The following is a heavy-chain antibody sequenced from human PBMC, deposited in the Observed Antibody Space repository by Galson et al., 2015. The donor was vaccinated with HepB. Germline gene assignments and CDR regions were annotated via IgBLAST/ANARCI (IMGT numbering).Heavy chain of an antibody. Sequence: SLRLSCAASGFTFSSYSMNWVRQAPGKGLEWVSYISSSSSTIYYADSVKGRFTISRDNAKNSLYLQMNSLRAEDTAVYYCAREVAYYDSSGYYPTVDYWGQGTLVTVSS. CDR1: GFTFSSYS. J-gene: IGHJ4*02. D-gene: IGHD3-22*01. CDR2: ISSSSSTI. CDR3: AREVAYYDSSGYYPTVDY. V-gene: IGHV3-48*04.